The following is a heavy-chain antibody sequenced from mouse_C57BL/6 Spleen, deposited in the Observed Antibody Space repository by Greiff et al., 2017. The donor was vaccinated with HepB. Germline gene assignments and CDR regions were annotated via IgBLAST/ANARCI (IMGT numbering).Heavy chain of an antibody. CDR2: ISSGSSTI. Sequence: EVKLQESGGGLVKPGGSLKLSCAASGFTFSDYGMHWVRQAPEKGLEWVAYISSGSSTIYYADTVKGRFTISRDNAKNTLFLQMTSLRSEDTAMYYCARPGLGRDYFDYWGQGTTLTVSS. CDR3: ARPGLGRDYFDY. D-gene: IGHD4-1*01. V-gene: IGHV5-17*01. J-gene: IGHJ2*01. CDR1: GFTFSDYG.